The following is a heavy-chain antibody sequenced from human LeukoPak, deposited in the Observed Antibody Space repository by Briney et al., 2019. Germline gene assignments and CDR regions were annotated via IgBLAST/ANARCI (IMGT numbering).Heavy chain of an antibody. CDR1: GFTFGSYG. J-gene: IGHJ4*02. V-gene: IGHV3-30*18. CDR3: AKDPGPYCSGGSCYSQPDY. CDR2: ISYDGSNK. D-gene: IGHD2-15*01. Sequence: GGSLRLSCAASGFTFGSYGMHWVRQAPGKGLEWVAVISYDGSNKYYADSVKGRFTISRDNSKNTLYLQMNSLRAEDTAVYYCAKDPGPYCSGGSCYSQPDYWGQGTLVTVSS.